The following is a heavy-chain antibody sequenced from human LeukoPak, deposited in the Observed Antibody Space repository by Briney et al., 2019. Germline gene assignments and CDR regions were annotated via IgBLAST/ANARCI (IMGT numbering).Heavy chain of an antibody. D-gene: IGHD3-22*01. CDR3: ARGYDYYDSSGYYYFDY. J-gene: IGHJ4*02. V-gene: IGHV1-69*13. CDR2: IIPIFGTA. CDR1: GGTFSSYA. Sequence: ATEKVSCKASGGTFSSYAISWVRQAPGQGLEWMGGIIPIFGTANYAQKFQGRVTITADESTSTAYMELSSLRSEDTAVYYCARGYDYYDSSGYYYFDYWGQGTLVTVSS.